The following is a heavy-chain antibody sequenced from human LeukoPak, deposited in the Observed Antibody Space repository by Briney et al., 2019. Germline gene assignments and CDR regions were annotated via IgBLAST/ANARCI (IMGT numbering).Heavy chain of an antibody. J-gene: IGHJ5*02. V-gene: IGHV5-51*01. Sequence: GESLKISCKGSGYSFTSYWIGWVRPMPGKGLEWMGIIYPGDSDTRYSPSFQGQVTISADKSISTAYLQWSSLKASDTAMYYCARLGSDYYYAPNWFDPWGQGTLVTVSS. CDR2: IYPGDSDT. CDR3: ARLGSDYYYAPNWFDP. D-gene: IGHD3-10*01. CDR1: GYSFTSYW.